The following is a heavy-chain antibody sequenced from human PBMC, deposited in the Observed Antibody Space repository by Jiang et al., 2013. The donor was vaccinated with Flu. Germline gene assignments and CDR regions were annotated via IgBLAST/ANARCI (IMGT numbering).Heavy chain of an antibody. CDR2: MSPYNGNT. J-gene: IGHJ4*02. CDR1: GYTFTSYD. Sequence: SGAEVKKPGASVKVSCKASGYTFTSYDINWVRQAPGQGLEWMGWMSPYNGNTGFAQKFLGRVTMTRNTSITTAYLELSSLRSEDTAVYYCARGTYCGTTSCPLPHDSWGQGTLVTVSS. V-gene: IGHV1-8*01. D-gene: IGHD2-2*01. CDR3: ARGTYCGTTSCPLPHDS.